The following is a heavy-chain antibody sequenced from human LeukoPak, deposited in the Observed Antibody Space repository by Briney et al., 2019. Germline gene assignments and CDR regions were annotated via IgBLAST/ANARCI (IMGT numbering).Heavy chain of an antibody. CDR3: ARWWSGYSTFDC. J-gene: IGHJ4*02. CDR1: GGSFSSGGYY. Sequence: ASETLSLTCTVSGGSFSSGGYYWSWIRQHPGKGLVWIGCIYYSGTTYYNPSLKSRVTISVDTSKNQFSLQLTSVTAADTAVYYCARWWSGYSTFDCWGLGTLVTVSS. D-gene: IGHD3-3*01. CDR2: IYYSGTT. V-gene: IGHV4-31*03.